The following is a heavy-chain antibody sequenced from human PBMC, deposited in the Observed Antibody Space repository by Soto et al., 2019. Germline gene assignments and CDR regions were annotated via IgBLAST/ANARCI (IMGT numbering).Heavy chain of an antibody. CDR3: ARQRYCSSTICYSHYYYYYGLSV. Sequence: GESLKISCKGSGYSFTSYWIGWVRQMPGKGLEWMGIIYPGDSDTRYSPSFQGQVTISAGKSISTAYLQWSSLKASDTAMYYCARQRYCSSTICYSHYYYYYGLSVWGQGTTVPVSS. CDR1: GYSFTSYW. V-gene: IGHV5-51*01. CDR2: IYPGDSDT. J-gene: IGHJ6*02. D-gene: IGHD2-2*01.